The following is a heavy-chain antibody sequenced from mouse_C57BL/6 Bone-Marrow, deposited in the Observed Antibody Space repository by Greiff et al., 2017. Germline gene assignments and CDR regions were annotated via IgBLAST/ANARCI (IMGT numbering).Heavy chain of an antibody. D-gene: IGHD1-1*01. Sequence: ESGPGLVKPSQSLSLTCSVTGYSITSGYYWNWIRQFPGNKLEWMGYISYDGSNNYNPSLKNPISITRDTSKNQFFLKLNSVTTEDTATYYCARETTVVARSYWYFDVWGTGTTVTVSS. CDR3: ARETTVVARSYWYFDV. J-gene: IGHJ1*03. CDR1: GYSITSGYY. V-gene: IGHV3-6*01. CDR2: ISYDGSN.